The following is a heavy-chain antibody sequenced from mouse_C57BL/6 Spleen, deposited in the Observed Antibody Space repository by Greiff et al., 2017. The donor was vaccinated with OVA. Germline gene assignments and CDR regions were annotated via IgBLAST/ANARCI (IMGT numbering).Heavy chain of an antibody. V-gene: IGHV1-64*01. CDR1: GYTFTSYW. CDR2: IHPNSGST. CDR3: ARAKYYGSSYGYFDV. D-gene: IGHD1-1*01. Sequence: HVQLQQPGAELVKPGASVKLSCKASGYTFTSYWMHWVKQRPGQGLEWIGMIHPNSGSTNYNEKFKSKATLTVDKSSSTAYMQLSSLTSEDSAVYYCARAKYYGSSYGYFDVWGTGTTVTVSS. J-gene: IGHJ1*03.